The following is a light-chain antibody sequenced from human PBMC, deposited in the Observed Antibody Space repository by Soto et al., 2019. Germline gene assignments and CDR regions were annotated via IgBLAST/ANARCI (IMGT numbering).Light chain of an antibody. Sequence: EIVLTQSPATLSVSPGARATLSCRASQSVSSHLAWYQQKPGQAPRLLISAADTRATGLPARFSGSGSGTEFSLTISSLQSEDFAVYFCQQYNKWPITFGQGTRLEIK. CDR2: AAD. J-gene: IGKJ5*01. V-gene: IGKV3-15*01. CDR3: QQYNKWPIT. CDR1: QSVSSH.